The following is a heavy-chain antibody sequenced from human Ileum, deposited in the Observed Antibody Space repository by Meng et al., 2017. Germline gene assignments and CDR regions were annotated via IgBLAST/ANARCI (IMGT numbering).Heavy chain of an antibody. CDR2: INAGIGDT. Sequence: QVQPVQSGAEVKKPGASVKVSCKASGYTFIYNALHWMRQAPGQSLEWVGWINAGIGDTKYSQNLQGRVTITRDTSASTTYMELRSLKSEDTATYYCARDRGATYSFDYWGQGTLVTVSS. CDR1: GYTFIYNA. CDR3: ARDRGATYSFDY. J-gene: IGHJ4*02. D-gene: IGHD1-26*01. V-gene: IGHV1-3*01.